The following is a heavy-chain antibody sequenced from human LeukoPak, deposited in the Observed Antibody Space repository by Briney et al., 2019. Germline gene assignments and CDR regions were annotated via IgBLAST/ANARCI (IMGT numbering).Heavy chain of an antibody. CDR1: GFTFSSYS. Sequence: PGGSLRLSCVASGFTFSSYSMNWVRQAPGKGLEWVSSITRSSNYIYYADSVKGRFTISRDNAKNSLYLQMNSLRAEDTAVYYCARESPVAGLYWGQGTLVTVSS. D-gene: IGHD6-19*01. V-gene: IGHV3-21*01. CDR2: ITRSSNYI. CDR3: ARESPVAGLY. J-gene: IGHJ4*02.